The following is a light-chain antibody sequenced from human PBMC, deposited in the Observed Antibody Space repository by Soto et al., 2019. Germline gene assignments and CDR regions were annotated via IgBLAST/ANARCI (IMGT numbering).Light chain of an antibody. J-gene: IGLJ1*01. V-gene: IGLV2-8*01. Sequence: QSVLTQPPSASGSPRQSVTISCTGTSSDVGGYNYVSWYQQHPGKAPKLMIYEVSKRPSGVPDRFSGSRSGNTASLTVSGLQAEDEADYYCSSYAGYNNYVFGAGTKVTVL. CDR1: SSDVGGYNY. CDR3: SSYAGYNNYV. CDR2: EVS.